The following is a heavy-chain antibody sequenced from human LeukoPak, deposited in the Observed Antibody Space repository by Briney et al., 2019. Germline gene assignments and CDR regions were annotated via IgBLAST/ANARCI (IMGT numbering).Heavy chain of an antibody. CDR1: GGTFSSYA. CDR2: IIPIFGTA. V-gene: IGHV1-69*13. Sequence: ASVKVSCKASGGTFSSYAISWVRQAPGQGLEWMGGIIPIFGTANYAQKFRGRVTITADESTSTAYMELSSLRSEDTAVYYCARDDIEYYYDSSGYLSWFDPWGRGTLVTVSS. J-gene: IGHJ5*02. D-gene: IGHD3-22*01. CDR3: ARDDIEYYYDSSGYLSWFDP.